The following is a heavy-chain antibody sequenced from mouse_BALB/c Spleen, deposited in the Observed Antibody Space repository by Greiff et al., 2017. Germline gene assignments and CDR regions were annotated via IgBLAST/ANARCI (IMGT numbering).Heavy chain of an antibody. V-gene: IGHV1S22*01. J-gene: IGHJ3*01. D-gene: IGHD1-1*01. CDR2: IYPGSGST. CDR1: GYTFTSYW. CDR3: TRSPIYYYGSSWCAY. Sequence: LQQPGSELVRPGASVKLSCKASGYTFTSYWMHWVKQRPGQGLEWIGNIYPGSGSTNYDEKFKSKATLTVDTSSSTAYMQLSSLTSEDSAVYYCTRSPIYYYGSSWCAYWGQGTLVTVSA.